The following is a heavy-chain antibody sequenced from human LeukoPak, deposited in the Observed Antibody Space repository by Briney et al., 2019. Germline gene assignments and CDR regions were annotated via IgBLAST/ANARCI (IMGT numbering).Heavy chain of an antibody. CDR3: AKDYEAYCGGDCYSFFDC. D-gene: IGHD2-21*02. CDR2: IYSGGST. V-gene: IGHV3-66*01. J-gene: IGHJ4*02. CDR1: GFTVSSNY. Sequence: GGSLRLSCAASGFTVSSNYMSWVRQAPGKGLEWVSVIYSGGSTYYADSVKGRFTISRDNSKNTLYLQVNSLRAEDTAVYYCAKDYEAYCGGDCYSFFDCWGQGTLVTVSS.